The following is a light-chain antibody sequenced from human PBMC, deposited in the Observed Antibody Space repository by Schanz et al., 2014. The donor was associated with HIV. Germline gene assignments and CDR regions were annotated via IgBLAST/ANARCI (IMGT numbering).Light chain of an antibody. V-gene: IGLV2-14*03. CDR2: DVN. J-gene: IGLJ2*01. CDR1: SSDVGGYNY. Sequence: QSALTQPPSASGSPGQSVTISCTGTSSDVGGYNYVSWYQQHPGKAPQLMIYDVNNRPSGVSNRFSGSKSGNTASLTISGLQAEDEADYYCCSYTSSSTLGFGGGTKLTVL. CDR3: CSYTSSSTLG.